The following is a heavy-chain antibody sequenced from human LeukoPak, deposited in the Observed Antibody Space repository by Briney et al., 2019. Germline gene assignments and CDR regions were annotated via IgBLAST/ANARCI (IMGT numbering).Heavy chain of an antibody. D-gene: IGHD3-9*01. J-gene: IGHJ4*02. CDR3: ASAPSDFDWLLLRPLDY. V-gene: IGHV4-39*07. CDR2: INHSGST. Sequence: PSETLSLTCTVSGGSISSSSYYWGWIRQPPGRGLEWIGEINHSGSTNYNPSLKSRVTISVDTSKNQFSLKLSSVTAADTAVYYCASAPSDFDWLLLRPLDYWGQGTLVTVSS. CDR1: GGSISSSSYY.